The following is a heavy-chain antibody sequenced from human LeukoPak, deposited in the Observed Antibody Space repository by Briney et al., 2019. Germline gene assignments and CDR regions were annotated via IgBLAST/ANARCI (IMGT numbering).Heavy chain of an antibody. CDR2: ISGTSSTI. V-gene: IGHV3-48*01. CDR1: GFTFSIYS. CDR3: ARAKRNGFDI. J-gene: IGHJ3*02. Sequence: GGSLRLSCAASGFTFSIYSMNWVRQAPGKGLEWISYISGTSSTIYYADSVKGRFTISRDNAKNSLYLQMNSLRAEDTAVYYCARAKRNGFDIWGQGTMVTVSS.